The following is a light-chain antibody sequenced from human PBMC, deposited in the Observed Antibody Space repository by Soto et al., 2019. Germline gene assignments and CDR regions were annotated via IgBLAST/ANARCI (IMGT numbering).Light chain of an antibody. Sequence: EIGMTQSPATLSVSPGERATLSCRASESVSSNLAWYQQKPGQAPRLLIYGASTRATGIPARFSGSGSGTEFTITISSLQSEDFALYYCQQYNNWLTFGGGTKVEIK. CDR1: ESVSSN. CDR2: GAS. J-gene: IGKJ4*01. CDR3: QQYNNWLT. V-gene: IGKV3-15*01.